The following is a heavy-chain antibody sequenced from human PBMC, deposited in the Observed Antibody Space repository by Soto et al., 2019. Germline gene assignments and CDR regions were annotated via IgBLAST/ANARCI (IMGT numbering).Heavy chain of an antibody. V-gene: IGHV4-31*03. J-gene: IGHJ6*02. CDR3: ARDREDYYDYYGMDV. CDR2: ISYSGST. Sequence: QVQLQESGPGLVKPSQTLSLTCTVSGDSISSGGFYWSWIRQHPGKGLEWIGYISYSGSTHYNPSLKRRVTISVDKSKNQFSLKLSSVTAADTAVYYCARDREDYYDYYGMDVWGQGTTVTVSS. CDR1: GDSISSGGFY.